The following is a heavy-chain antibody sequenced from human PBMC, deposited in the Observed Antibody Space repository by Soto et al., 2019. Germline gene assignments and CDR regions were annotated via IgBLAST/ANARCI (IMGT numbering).Heavy chain of an antibody. CDR3: AKFRDRSSSWYADAFDI. V-gene: IGHV3-30*18. J-gene: IGHJ3*02. Sequence: QVQLVESGGGVVQPGRSLRLSCAASGFTFSSYGMHWVRQAPGKGLEWVAVISYDGSNKYYADSVKGRFTISRDNSKNTLYLQMNSLRAEDTAVYYCAKFRDRSSSWYADAFDIWGQGTMVTVSS. CDR1: GFTFSSYG. CDR2: ISYDGSNK. D-gene: IGHD6-13*01.